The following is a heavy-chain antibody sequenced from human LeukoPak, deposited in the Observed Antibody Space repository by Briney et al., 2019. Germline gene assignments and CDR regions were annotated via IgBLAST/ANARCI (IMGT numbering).Heavy chain of an antibody. Sequence: GGSLTLSCAASGFTVSSYWMSWVRQAPGKGLEWVANIKQDGSEKYYVDSVKGRFTNSRDNVENSMFLQMNSLRAEDTAVYHCARFGYVAAVDVWGQGTPVSLSS. J-gene: IGHJ4*02. CDR1: GFTVSSYW. V-gene: IGHV3-7*01. CDR3: ARFGYVAAVDV. CDR2: IKQDGSEK. D-gene: IGHD2-15*01.